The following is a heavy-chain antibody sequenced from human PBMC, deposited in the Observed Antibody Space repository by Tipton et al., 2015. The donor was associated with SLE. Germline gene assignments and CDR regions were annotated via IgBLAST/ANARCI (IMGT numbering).Heavy chain of an antibody. CDR3: ARHDDSSGYSY. Sequence: TLSLTCTVSGVSITSSNFYWAWVRQPPGKGLEWIGSIYYSGSTYYNPSLKSRVTISLDTSKNQFSLKLSSVSAADTAVYYCARHDDSSGYSYWGQGTLVTVSS. CDR2: IYYSGST. J-gene: IGHJ4*02. D-gene: IGHD3-22*01. V-gene: IGHV4-39*01. CDR1: GVSITSSNFY.